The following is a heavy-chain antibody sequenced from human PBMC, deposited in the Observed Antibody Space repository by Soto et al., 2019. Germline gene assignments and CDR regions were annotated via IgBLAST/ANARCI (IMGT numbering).Heavy chain of an antibody. J-gene: IGHJ6*02. CDR3: AREEFMRLGANYYYCGMDV. Sequence: ALVKVSCKASGYTFTSYVISWVRQAPGQGLEWMGWISAYNGKTNYAQKLQGRVTMTTDTSTSTAYMNLRRRQSDDTAVYYCAREEFMRLGANYYYCGMDVWGQ. CDR1: GYTFTSYV. CDR2: ISAYNGKT. V-gene: IGHV1-18*01. D-gene: IGHD3-16*01.